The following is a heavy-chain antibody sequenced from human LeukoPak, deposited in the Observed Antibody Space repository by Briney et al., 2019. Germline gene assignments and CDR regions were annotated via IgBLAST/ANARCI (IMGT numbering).Heavy chain of an antibody. V-gene: IGHV4-59*01. J-gene: IGHJ6*02. CDR3: ARVGCSSTSCSMNYGMDV. CDR1: GGSISSYY. D-gene: IGHD2-2*01. CDR2: IYYSGST. Sequence: SETLSLTCTVSGGSISSYYRSWIRQPPGKGLEWIGHIYYSGSTNYNPSLKSRVTISVDTSKNQFSLKVSSVTAADTAVYYCARVGCSSTSCSMNYGMDVWGQGTTVTVSS.